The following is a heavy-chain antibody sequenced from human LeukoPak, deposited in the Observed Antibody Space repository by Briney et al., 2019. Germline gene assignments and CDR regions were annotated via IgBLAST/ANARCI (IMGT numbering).Heavy chain of an antibody. D-gene: IGHD6-13*01. J-gene: IGHJ5*02. CDR3: ARAEGMYGRWYGSWFDP. Sequence: GGSLRLSCAASGFTFSSYDMHWVRQATVKGLEWVSAIGTAGDTYYPGSVKGRFTISRENAKNSLYLQMNSLRAGDTAVYYWARAEGMYGRWYGSWFDPWGQGTLVTVSS. CDR1: GFTFSSYD. CDR2: IGTAGDT. V-gene: IGHV3-13*01.